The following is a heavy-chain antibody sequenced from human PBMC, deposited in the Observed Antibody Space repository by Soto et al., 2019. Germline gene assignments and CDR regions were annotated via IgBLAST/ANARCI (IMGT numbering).Heavy chain of an antibody. CDR3: ARAVWFGELSLHNRFDP. CDR2: INHSGST. CDR1: GGSFSGYY. D-gene: IGHD3-10*01. Sequence: PSETLSLTCGVYGGSFSGYYWSWIRQPPGKGLEWIGEINHSGSTNYNPSLKSRVTILVDTSKNQFSLKLSSVTAADTAVYYCARAVWFGELSLHNRFDPWGQGTLVTV. V-gene: IGHV4-34*01. J-gene: IGHJ5*02.